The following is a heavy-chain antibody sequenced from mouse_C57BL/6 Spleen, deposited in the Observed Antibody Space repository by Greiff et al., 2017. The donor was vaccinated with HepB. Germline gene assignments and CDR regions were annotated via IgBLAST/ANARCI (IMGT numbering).Heavy chain of an antibody. CDR1: GYTFTSYW. J-gene: IGHJ3*01. CDR3: ARGGAWFAY. V-gene: IGHV1-52*01. Sequence: VKLMESGAELVRPGSSVKLSCKASGYTFTSYWMHWVKQRPIQGLEWIGNIDPSDSETHYNQKFKDKATLTVDKSSSTAYMQLSSLTSEDSAVYFCARGGAWFAYWGQGTMVTVSA. CDR2: IDPSDSET.